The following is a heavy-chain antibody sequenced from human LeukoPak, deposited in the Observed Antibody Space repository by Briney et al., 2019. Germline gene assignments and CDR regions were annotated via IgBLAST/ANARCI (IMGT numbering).Heavy chain of an antibody. V-gene: IGHV4-30-4*02. CDR2: IYYSGST. CDR3: ARYCSGGSCYPYYYYAMDV. Sequence: PSDTLSLTCTVSGGSISSGDYYWSSIRQPPGKGPEWIGYIYYSGSTYYNPSLKSRVTISVDTSKNHFSLRLSSVTAADTAVYFCARYCSGGSCYPYYYYAMDVWGQGTTVTVSS. D-gene: IGHD2-15*01. CDR1: GGSISSGDYY. J-gene: IGHJ6*02.